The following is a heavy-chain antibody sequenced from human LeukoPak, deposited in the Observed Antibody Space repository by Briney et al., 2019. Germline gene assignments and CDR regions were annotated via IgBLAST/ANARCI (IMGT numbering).Heavy chain of an antibody. CDR2: ISGDAGTT. CDR3: AKGRTTTLPDY. D-gene: IGHD4-11*01. V-gene: IGHV3-43*02. J-gene: IGHJ4*02. CDR1: GFTFDRYA. Sequence: GGSLRLSCAASGFTFDRYAMHWVRQAPGKGLEWVSLISGDAGTTRYADSVQGRFTISRDNSKDFLYLQMNSLRTEDTALYYCAKGRTTTLPDYWGQGTLVTVSS.